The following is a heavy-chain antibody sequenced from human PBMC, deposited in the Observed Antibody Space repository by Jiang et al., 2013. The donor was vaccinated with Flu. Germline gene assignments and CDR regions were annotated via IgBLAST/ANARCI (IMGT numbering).Heavy chain of an antibody. CDR2: IYPGDSDT. Sequence: IYPGDSDTRYSPSFQGQVTISADKSISTAYLQWSSLKASDTAMYYCARRVSSSGYYYYGMDVRGQGTTVTVSS. D-gene: IGHD6-6*01. V-gene: IGHV5-51*01. CDR3: ARRVSSSGYYYYGMDV. J-gene: IGHJ6*02.